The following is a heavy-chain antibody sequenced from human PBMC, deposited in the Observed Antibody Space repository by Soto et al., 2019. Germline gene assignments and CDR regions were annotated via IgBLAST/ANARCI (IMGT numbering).Heavy chain of an antibody. Sequence: PGGSVRLSCAASGFTFNKYGMHWVRHAPGKGLEWLAVIWNDGNGYYYANSVKGRFTISRDNSKNTLYLQMSSLRAEDTAVYYCARRHISLSSRVAGCARSCMDVWGPGTTGTGSS. CDR2: IWNDGNGY. V-gene: IGHV3-33*01. J-gene: IGHJ6*02. D-gene: IGHD2-21*01. CDR3: ARRHISLSSRVAGCARSCMDV. CDR1: GFTFNKYG.